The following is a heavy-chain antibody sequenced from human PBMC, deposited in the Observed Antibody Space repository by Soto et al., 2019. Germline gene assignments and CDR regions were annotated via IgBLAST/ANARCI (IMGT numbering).Heavy chain of an antibody. CDR3: ARQTLRLRTDY. D-gene: IGHD5-12*01. V-gene: IGHV4-59*08. J-gene: IGHJ4*02. Sequence: ETLSLTCTVSGGSISSYYWSWIRQPPGKGLEWIGYIYYSGSTNYNPSLKSRVTISVDTSKNQFSLKLSSVTAADTAVYYCARQTLRLRTDYWGQGTLVTVSS. CDR2: IYYSGST. CDR1: GGSISSYY.